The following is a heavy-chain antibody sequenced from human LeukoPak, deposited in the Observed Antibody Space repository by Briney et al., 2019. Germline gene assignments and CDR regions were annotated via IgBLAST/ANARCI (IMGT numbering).Heavy chain of an antibody. V-gene: IGHV1-69*13. J-gene: IGHJ6*04. D-gene: IGHD3-10*02. CDR1: GRPFRSYA. Sequence: SVKFSCKASGRPFRSYAISWVRQAPGQGLEEMVGIIPIFGRVHYPQKFQGRVTLTADESTNTAYMKLSSLRSEDTPVYYCARALPRGTIFIFGSGAMGVWGKGTTVTVSS. CDR3: ARALPRGTIFIFGSGAMGV. CDR2: IIPIFGRV.